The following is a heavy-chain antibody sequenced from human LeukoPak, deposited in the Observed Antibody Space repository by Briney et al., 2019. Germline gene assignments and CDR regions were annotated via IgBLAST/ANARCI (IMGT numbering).Heavy chain of an antibody. Sequence: TGGSLRLSCAASGFTFSSYTMTWVRQAPGKGLEWVSYISSSSSTIYYADSVKGRFTISRDNSKNTLYLQMNSLRAEDTAVYYCARDKVVPAAMVYYYYYMDVWGKGTTVTVSS. D-gene: IGHD2-2*01. CDR1: GFTFSSYT. J-gene: IGHJ6*03. CDR3: ARDKVVPAAMVYYYYYMDV. CDR2: ISSSSSTI. V-gene: IGHV3-48*01.